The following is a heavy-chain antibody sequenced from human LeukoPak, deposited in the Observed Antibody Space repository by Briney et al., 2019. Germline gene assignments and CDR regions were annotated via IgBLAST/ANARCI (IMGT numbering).Heavy chain of an antibody. CDR1: GFTFDDYG. CDR2: ISSSGSTI. D-gene: IGHD2-15*01. Sequence: GGSLRLSCVAYGFTFDDYGISWVRQAPGKGLEWVSYISSSGSTIYYADSVKGRFTITRDNAKNSLYLQMNSLRAEDTAVYYCARELPVVVVASHWGQGTLVTVSS. J-gene: IGHJ4*02. CDR3: ARELPVVVVASH. V-gene: IGHV3-11*01.